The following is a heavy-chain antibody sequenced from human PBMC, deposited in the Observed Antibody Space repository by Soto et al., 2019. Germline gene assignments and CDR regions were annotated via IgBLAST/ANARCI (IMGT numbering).Heavy chain of an antibody. V-gene: IGHV1-46*01. CDR1: GYTFTTYY. J-gene: IGHJ6*02. Sequence: ASEKVSCKASGYTFTTYYIHWVRQAPGQGLEWMGIINPSGDSTTHAQKFQDRVTMTRDTSTSTVYMELNSRRSQDTAVYYCAGDPTVPSHGMDVWGQGTTVTVSS. D-gene: IGHD2-2*01. CDR3: AGDPTVPSHGMDV. CDR2: INPSGDST.